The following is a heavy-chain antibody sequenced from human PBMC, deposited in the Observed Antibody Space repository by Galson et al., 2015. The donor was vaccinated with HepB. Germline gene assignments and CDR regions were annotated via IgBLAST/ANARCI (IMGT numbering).Heavy chain of an antibody. J-gene: IGHJ4*02. Sequence: SLRLSCAASGFTFSSYWMHWARQAPGKGLVWVSRINSDGSSTSYADSVKDRFTISRDNAKNTLYLQMNSLRAEDTAVYYCASLTSRLVDGRGYWGQGTLVTVSS. V-gene: IGHV3-74*01. CDR2: INSDGSST. CDR3: ASLTSRLVDGRGY. D-gene: IGHD3-10*02. CDR1: GFTFSSYW.